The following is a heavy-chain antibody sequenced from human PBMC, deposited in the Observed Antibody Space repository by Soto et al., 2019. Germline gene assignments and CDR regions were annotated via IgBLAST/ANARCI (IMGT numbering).Heavy chain of an antibody. D-gene: IGHD3-9*01. Sequence: GGSLRLSCAASGFTFSNAWMSWVRQAPGKGLEWVGRIKSKTDGGTTDYAAPVKGRFTISRDDSKNTLYLQMNSLKTEDTAVYYCTTESWVLRYFDWLLQFDYWGQGTLVTVSS. J-gene: IGHJ4*02. CDR1: GFTFSNAW. CDR2: IKSKTDGGTT. CDR3: TTESWVLRYFDWLLQFDY. V-gene: IGHV3-15*01.